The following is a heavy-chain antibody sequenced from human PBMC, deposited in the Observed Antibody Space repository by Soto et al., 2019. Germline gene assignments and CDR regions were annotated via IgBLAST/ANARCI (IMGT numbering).Heavy chain of an antibody. D-gene: IGHD4-17*01. V-gene: IGHV4-30-4*01. CDR3: ARVEVTTAGLDY. Sequence: QVQLQESGPGLVKPSQTLSLTCTVSGGSISSGDYYWSWIRQPPGKGLEWIGYLYYSGSTYYNPSLKSRVTISVDTSKNQFSPKLSSVTAADTAVYYCARVEVTTAGLDYWGQGTLVTVSS. CDR2: LYYSGST. CDR1: GGSISSGDYY. J-gene: IGHJ4*02.